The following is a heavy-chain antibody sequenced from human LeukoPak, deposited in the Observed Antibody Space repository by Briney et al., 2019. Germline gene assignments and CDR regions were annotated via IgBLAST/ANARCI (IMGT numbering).Heavy chain of an antibody. CDR1: GFTFDDYA. Sequence: GGSLRLSCAASGFTFDDYAMHWVRQAPGKGLEWVAFIRYDGSNKYYADSVKGRFTISRDNSKNTLYLQMNSLRAEDTAVYYCAKDQTPYYWGQGTLVTVSS. CDR2: IRYDGSNK. CDR3: AKDQTPYY. J-gene: IGHJ4*02. V-gene: IGHV3-30*02.